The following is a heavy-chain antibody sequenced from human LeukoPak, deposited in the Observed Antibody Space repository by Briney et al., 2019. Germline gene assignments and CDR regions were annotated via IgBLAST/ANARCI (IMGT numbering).Heavy chain of an antibody. J-gene: IGHJ4*02. Sequence: GGSLRLSCAASGFSFSSYWMHWVRQAPGKGLVWVARISPDGSSALSADSVRGRFTISRDNTDNTLYLQLNSLRAEDTAVYYCARVSFCPRCHFDYWGQGTLVTVSS. V-gene: IGHV3-74*03. D-gene: IGHD2/OR15-2a*01. CDR2: ISPDGSSA. CDR1: GFSFSSYW. CDR3: ARVSFCPRCHFDY.